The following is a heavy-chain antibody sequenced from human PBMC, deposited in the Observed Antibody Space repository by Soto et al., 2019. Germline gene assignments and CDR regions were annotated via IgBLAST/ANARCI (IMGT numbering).Heavy chain of an antibody. Sequence: ASVKVSCKASGYTFTNFGISWVRQAPGQGLEWMGWISAYNGNTNYAQNFQGRVTMTTDTSTSTAYMELRSLRSDDTAVYYCTKVRADYYDSSGPNYWGQGTLVTVSS. CDR3: TKVRADYYDSSGPNY. CDR2: ISAYNGNT. J-gene: IGHJ4*02. D-gene: IGHD3-22*01. V-gene: IGHV1-18*01. CDR1: GYTFTNFG.